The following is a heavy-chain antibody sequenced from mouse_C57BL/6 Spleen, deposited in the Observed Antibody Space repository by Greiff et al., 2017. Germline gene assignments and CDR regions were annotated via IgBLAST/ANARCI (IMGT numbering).Heavy chain of an antibody. CDR3: ARSYYYGSSPYAMDY. V-gene: IGHV7-3*01. J-gene: IGHJ4*01. D-gene: IGHD1-1*01. CDR1: GFTFIDYY. CDR2: IRNKANGYTT. Sequence: EVKLVESGGGLVQPGGSLSLSCAASGFTFIDYYMSWVRQPPGKALEWLGFIRNKANGYTTEYSASVKGRFTISRDNSQSILYLQMNALRAEDSATYYCARSYYYGSSPYAMDYWGQGTSVTVSS.